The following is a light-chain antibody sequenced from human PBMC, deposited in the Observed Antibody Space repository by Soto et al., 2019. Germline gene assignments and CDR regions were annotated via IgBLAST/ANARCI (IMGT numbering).Light chain of an antibody. CDR1: QSISSW. J-gene: IGKJ1*01. CDR3: QHSTTWT. V-gene: IGKV1-5*01. Sequence: DIQMTHSPSTLSASVGYRFNITCRASQSISSWLAWYQQKPGKAPKLLISGASSLQSGVPSRFSGTGSETDFTLTISSPQPEDFATYSCQHSTTWTFGQGTKVDIK. CDR2: GAS.